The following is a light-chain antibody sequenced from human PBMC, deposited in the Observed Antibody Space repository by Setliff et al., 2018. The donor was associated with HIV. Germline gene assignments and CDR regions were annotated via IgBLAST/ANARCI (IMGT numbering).Light chain of an antibody. CDR3: SSYAGSNNLGV. CDR2: EVT. Sequence: QSALTQPPSASGSPGQSVTISCTGTSSDVGGYNYVSWYQHHPGKAPTLIIYEVTKRRSGVPDRFAGSKSGNTASLTVSGLQAEDEADYYCSSYAGSNNLGVFGGGTKVTV. CDR1: SSDVGGYNY. V-gene: IGLV2-8*01. J-gene: IGLJ2*01.